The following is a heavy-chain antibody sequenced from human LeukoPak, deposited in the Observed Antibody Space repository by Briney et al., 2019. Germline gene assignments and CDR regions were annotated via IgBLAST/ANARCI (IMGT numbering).Heavy chain of an antibody. CDR2: VAYSGST. J-gene: IGHJ5*02. CDR1: GGSINSYY. Sequence: SETLSLTCTVSGGSINSYYWSWIRQLPGKGLEWVGYVAYSGSTNYNPSLKSRVTISLDTSKTQFSLKLSSVTVADTAVYYCARTVSGYYFNAWGPGTLVTVSS. V-gene: IGHV4-59*01. D-gene: IGHD5-12*01. CDR3: ARTVSGYYFNA.